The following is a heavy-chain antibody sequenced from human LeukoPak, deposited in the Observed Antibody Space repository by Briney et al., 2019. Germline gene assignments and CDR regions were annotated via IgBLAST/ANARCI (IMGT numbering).Heavy chain of an antibody. CDR2: ICYTGNT. J-gene: IGHJ3*02. CDR3: ARHCCSGPAKRVFDI. CDR1: GDSISSSGYC. D-gene: IGHD2-15*01. V-gene: IGHV4-39*01. Sequence: SETLSLTCTLSGDSISSSGYCWGWIRQPPGKGLECVGVICYTGNTYYNPSLKSRVTISVDTSKNQFSLRLSSVTAADTAVYHCARHCCSGPAKRVFDIWGQGTMVTVSS.